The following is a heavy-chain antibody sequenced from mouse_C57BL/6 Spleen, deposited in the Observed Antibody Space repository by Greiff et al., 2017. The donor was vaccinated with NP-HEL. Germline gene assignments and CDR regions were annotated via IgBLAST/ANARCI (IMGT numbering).Heavy chain of an antibody. CDR1: GYTFTSYW. V-gene: IGHV1-61*01. Sequence: QVQLQQPGAELVRPGSSVKLSCKASGYTFTSYWMDWVKQRPGQGLEWIGNIYPSDSETNYNQKLKDKAKLTVDKSSSKAYMQLSSLTSEDSAVYYCARGNDGSSSLDYWGQGTSVTVSS. J-gene: IGHJ4*01. CDR3: ARGNDGSSSLDY. CDR2: IYPSDSET. D-gene: IGHD2-3*01.